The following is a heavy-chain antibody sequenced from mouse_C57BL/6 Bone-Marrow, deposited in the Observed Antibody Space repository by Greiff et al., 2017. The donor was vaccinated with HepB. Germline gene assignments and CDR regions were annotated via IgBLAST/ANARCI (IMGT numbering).Heavy chain of an antibody. D-gene: IGHD1-1*01. V-gene: IGHV2-2*01. CDR1: GFSLTSYG. CDR3: ARRWIHYYGSIYAMDY. Sequence: QVQLQQSGPGLVQPSQSLSITCTVSGFSLTSYGVHWVRQSPGKGLEWLGVIWSGGSTDYNAAFISRLSISKDNSKSQVFFKMNSLQADDTAIYYCARRWIHYYGSIYAMDYWGQGTSVTVSS. CDR2: IWSGGST. J-gene: IGHJ4*01.